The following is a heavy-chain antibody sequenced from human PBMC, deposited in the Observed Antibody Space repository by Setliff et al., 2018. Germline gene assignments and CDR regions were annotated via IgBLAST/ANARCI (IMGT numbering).Heavy chain of an antibody. D-gene: IGHD2-2*01. J-gene: IGHJ1*01. CDR3: ARGGIVVVPAVGYFQH. V-gene: IGHV1-46*01. CDR2: INPSSGRP. Sequence: ASVKVSCKASGYTFTSNYMHWVRQAPGLGLEWMGTINPSSGRPSYAQKFQGRVTMTRDTSTSTVYMVLSSLRSEDTAVYYCARGGIVVVPAVGYFQHWGQGTLVTVSS. CDR1: GYTFTSNY.